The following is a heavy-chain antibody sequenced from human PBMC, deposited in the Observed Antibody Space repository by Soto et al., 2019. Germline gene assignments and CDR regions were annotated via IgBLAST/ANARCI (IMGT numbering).Heavy chain of an antibody. J-gene: IGHJ3*02. Sequence: SETLSLTCAVYGGSFSGYYWSWIRQPPGKGLEWIGEINHSGSTNYNPSLKSRVTISVDTSKNQFSLKLSSVTAADTAVYYCARDAYCGGDCYRADAFDIWGQGTMVTVSS. V-gene: IGHV4-34*01. CDR3: ARDAYCGGDCYRADAFDI. CDR1: GGSFSGYY. CDR2: INHSGST. D-gene: IGHD2-21*02.